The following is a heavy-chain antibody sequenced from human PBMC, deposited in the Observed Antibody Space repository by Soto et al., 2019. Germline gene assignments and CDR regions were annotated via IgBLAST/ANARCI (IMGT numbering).Heavy chain of an antibody. CDR2: ISGSGGST. D-gene: IGHD6-13*01. CDR3: AKVSPPGFVAAAVDFDY. CDR1: GFTFSSYA. J-gene: IGHJ4*02. V-gene: IGHV3-23*01. Sequence: EVQLLESGGGLVQPGGSLRLSCAASGFTFSSYAMSWVRQAPGKGLEWVSAISGSGGSTYYADSVKGRFTISRDNSKNTLYLQMNSLRAEDTAVYYCAKVSPPGFVAAAVDFDYWGQGTLVTVSS.